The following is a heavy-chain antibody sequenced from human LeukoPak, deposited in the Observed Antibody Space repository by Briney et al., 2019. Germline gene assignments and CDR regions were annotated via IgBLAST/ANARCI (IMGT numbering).Heavy chain of an antibody. V-gene: IGHV1-18*01. J-gene: IGHJ4*02. CDR2: ISAYNGNT. Sequence: ASVKVSCKASGYTFARSGINRVRQAPGQGLEWLGGISAYNGNTNYAQKLQGRVTMTTDTSKSTAYMELRSLRSDDTAVYYCARVVSGTGYFDYWGQGTLVTVSS. CDR1: GYTFARSG. CDR3: ARVVSGTGYFDY. D-gene: IGHD1-1*01.